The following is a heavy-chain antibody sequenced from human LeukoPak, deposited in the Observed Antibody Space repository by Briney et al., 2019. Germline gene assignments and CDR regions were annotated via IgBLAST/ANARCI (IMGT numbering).Heavy chain of an antibody. CDR2: VYYSGST. CDR3: AREGGPSKSWFDP. J-gene: IGHJ5*02. CDR1: GGSISSYY. V-gene: IGHV4-59*12. D-gene: IGHD3-3*02. Sequence: SETLSLTCTVSGGSISSYYWSWIRRPPGKGLEWIGYVYYSGSTNYNPALKSRVTISVDTSKNQFSLKLSSVTAADTAVYYCAREGGPSKSWFDPWGQGTLVTVSS.